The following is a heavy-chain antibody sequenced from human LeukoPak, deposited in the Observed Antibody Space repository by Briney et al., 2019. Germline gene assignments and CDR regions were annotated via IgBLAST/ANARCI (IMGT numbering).Heavy chain of an antibody. CDR1: GFTVSTKY. V-gene: IGHV3-11*01. J-gene: IGHJ4*02. CDR2: ISSSGSTI. CDR3: ARVFLEMATTPYYFDY. D-gene: IGHD5-24*01. Sequence: GGSLRLSCAASGFTVSTKYMNWVRQAPGKGLEWVSYISSSGSTIYYADSVKGRFTISRDNAKNSLYLQMNSLRAEDTAVYYCARVFLEMATTPYYFDYWGQGTLVTVSS.